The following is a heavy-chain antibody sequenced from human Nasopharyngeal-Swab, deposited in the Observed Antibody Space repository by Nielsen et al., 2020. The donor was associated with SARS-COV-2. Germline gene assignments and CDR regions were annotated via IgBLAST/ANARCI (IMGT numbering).Heavy chain of an antibody. CDR2: ISYDGSNK. J-gene: IGHJ4*02. Sequence: GESLKISCAASGFTFSSSAMHWVRQAPGKGLEWVAVISYDGSNKYFADSVMGRFTISRDISKNTLYLQMNSLRAEDTAVFYCASTPLDSSGYYYAFHYWGRGTLVTVSS. CDR1: GFTFSSSA. D-gene: IGHD3-22*01. CDR3: ASTPLDSSGYYYAFHY. V-gene: IGHV3-30-3*01.